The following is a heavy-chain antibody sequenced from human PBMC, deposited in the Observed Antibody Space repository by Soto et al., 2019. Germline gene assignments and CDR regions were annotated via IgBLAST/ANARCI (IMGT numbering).Heavy chain of an antibody. CDR1: GFTFSSYA. D-gene: IGHD6-13*01. V-gene: IGHV3-23*01. Sequence: EVQLLESGGGLVQPGGSLRLSCAASGFTFSSYAMSWVRQAPGKGLEWVSGIRGSGGYTYYTDSVKGRFSISRDNSKNTLYLQMNSLRAEDTAIYYCAKETSSWCYFDYWGQGTLVTVSS. CDR2: IRGSGGYT. CDR3: AKETSSWCYFDY. J-gene: IGHJ4*02.